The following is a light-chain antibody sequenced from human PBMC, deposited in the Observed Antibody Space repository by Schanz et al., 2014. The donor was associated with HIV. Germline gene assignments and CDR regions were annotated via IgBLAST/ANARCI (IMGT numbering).Light chain of an antibody. CDR3: QQSGDSGGT. J-gene: IGKJ4*01. Sequence: EIVLTQSPGTLSLSPGERATLSCRASQSVSSNFLAWYQQKPNQAPRLLMYGASNRATGIPDRFSGSESGTDFTLTISRVEPEDYAVYYCQQSGDSGGTFGGGTKVDMK. CDR1: QSVSSNF. CDR2: GAS. V-gene: IGKV3-20*01.